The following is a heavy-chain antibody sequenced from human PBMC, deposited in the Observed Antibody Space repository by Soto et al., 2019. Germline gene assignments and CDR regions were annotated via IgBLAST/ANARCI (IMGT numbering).Heavy chain of an antibody. Sequence: EVQLVESGGGLVRPGGSLRLSCAASGVTFSYYWMHWVRQAPGKGLGWVSRIHSDGSSTTYADVAEGRFIISRDNARNTVDLQMNSVRVEDTAVYFCARGDRGAFDLWGQGTVVTVSS. J-gene: IGHJ3*01. V-gene: IGHV3-74*01. CDR2: IHSDGSST. CDR1: GVTFSYYW. CDR3: ARGDRGAFDL. D-gene: IGHD1-26*01.